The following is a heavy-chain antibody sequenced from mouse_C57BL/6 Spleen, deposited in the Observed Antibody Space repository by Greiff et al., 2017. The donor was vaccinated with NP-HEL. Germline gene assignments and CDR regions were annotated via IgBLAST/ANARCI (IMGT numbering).Heavy chain of an antibody. D-gene: IGHD2-5*01. CDR3: TRWSNYVLDY. J-gene: IGHJ2*01. CDR2: IDPETGGT. CDR1: GYTFTDYE. V-gene: IGHV1-15*01. Sequence: QVQLKQSGAELVRPGASVTLSCKASGYTFTDYEMHWVKQTPVHGLEWIGAIDPETGGTAYNQKFKGKAILTADKSSSTAYMELRSLTSEDSAVYYCTRWSNYVLDYWGQGTTLTVSS.